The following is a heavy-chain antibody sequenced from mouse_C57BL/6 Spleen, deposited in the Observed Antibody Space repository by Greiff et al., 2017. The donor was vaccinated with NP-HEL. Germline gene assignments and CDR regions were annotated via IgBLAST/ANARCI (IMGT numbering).Heavy chain of an antibody. V-gene: IGHV2-2*01. J-gene: IGHJ3*01. D-gene: IGHD2-4*01. CDR3: ARNSLWDYEGWFAY. Sequence: QVQLQQSGPGLVQPSQSLSITCTVSGFSLTSYGVHWVRQSPGKGLEWLGVICSGGITDYNAAFISRLSISKDNPKSQVFFKMNSLQADDTAIYYCARNSLWDYEGWFAYWGQGTLVTVSA. CDR2: ICSGGIT. CDR1: GFSLTSYG.